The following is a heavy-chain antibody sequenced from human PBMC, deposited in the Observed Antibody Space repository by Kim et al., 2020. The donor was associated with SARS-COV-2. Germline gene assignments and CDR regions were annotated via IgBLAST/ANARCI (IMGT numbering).Heavy chain of an antibody. CDR3: ATEGGTSGRCGYFDS. V-gene: IGHV3-30*04. J-gene: IGHJ4*02. D-gene: IGHD2-15*01. Sequence: DSVKGRVTSTRDDSKNAVYLELNSLRDEDSAVYYCATEGGTSGRCGYFDSWGQGTLVTVSS.